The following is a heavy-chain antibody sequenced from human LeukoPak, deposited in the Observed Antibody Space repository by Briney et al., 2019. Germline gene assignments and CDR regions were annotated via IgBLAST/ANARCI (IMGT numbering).Heavy chain of an antibody. CDR3: ARAVYTIRSYRFDY. CDR1: GGSINSYW. V-gene: IGHV4-4*07. Sequence: SETLSLTCSVSGGSINSYWWSWIRQPAGKGLEFIGRIYTTGMTNYNPSLKSRVSMSVDTSKNQFSLELRSVTAADTAVYFCARAVYTIRSYRFDYWGQGALVTVSS. J-gene: IGHJ4*02. CDR2: IYTTGMT. D-gene: IGHD3-10*01.